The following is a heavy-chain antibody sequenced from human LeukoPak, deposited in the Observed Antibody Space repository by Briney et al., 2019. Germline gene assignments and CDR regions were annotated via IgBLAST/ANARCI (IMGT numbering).Heavy chain of an antibody. CDR2: RYYSGST. CDR1: GGSKNSLL. J-gene: IGHJ1*01. Sequence: SDTLSLPYSLCGGSKNSLLRTWLRQPPGRGLEWIGYRYYSGSTTYNPSLKSRVTISVDTFKSQFSLKLISVTAGDTAFYFCVRVRGDSPTGWGKGTLVTVSS. D-gene: IGHD3-16*01. CDR3: VRVRGDSPTG. V-gene: IGHV4-59*07.